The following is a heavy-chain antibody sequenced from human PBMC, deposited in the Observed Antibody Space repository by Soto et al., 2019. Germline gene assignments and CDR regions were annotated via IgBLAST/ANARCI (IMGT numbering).Heavy chain of an antibody. CDR2: IIPIFGTA. CDR3: ATLMDYYDSSGYWPLDS. D-gene: IGHD3-22*01. V-gene: IGHV1-69*13. Sequence: ASVKVSCKASGGTFSSYAISWVRQAPGQGLEWMGGIIPIFGTANYAQKFQGRVTITADESTSTAYMELSSLRSEGTAVYYCATLMDYYDSSGYWPLDSWGQGTLVTVSS. J-gene: IGHJ4*02. CDR1: GGTFSSYA.